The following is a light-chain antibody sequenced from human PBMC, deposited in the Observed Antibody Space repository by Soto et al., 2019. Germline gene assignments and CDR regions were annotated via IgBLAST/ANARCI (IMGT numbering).Light chain of an antibody. J-gene: IGKJ4*01. CDR3: MQTLQTPLT. V-gene: IGKV2-28*01. CDR2: FGS. Sequence: DIVMTQSPLSLPVTPGEPASISCRSSQSLLHSSGHNCLDWYLQKPGQSPQLLIYFGSNWASGVPDRFSGSGSGTDFTLKISRVEAEDVGLYYCMQTLQTPLTFGGGTKGEIK. CDR1: QSLLHSSGHNC.